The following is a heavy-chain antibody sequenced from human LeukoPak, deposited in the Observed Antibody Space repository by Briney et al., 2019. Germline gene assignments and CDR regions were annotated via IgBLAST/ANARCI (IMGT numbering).Heavy chain of an antibody. CDR2: IRYDGSNK. J-gene: IGHJ4*02. Sequence: GGSLRLSRAASGFTFSSYGMHWVRQAPGKGLEWVAFIRYDGSNKYYADSVKGRFTISRDNSKNTLYLHVNSLRPEDTAVYYCARSPYQVLRYFDWLFPPPDYWGQGTLVTVSS. CDR3: ARSPYQVLRYFDWLFPPPDY. D-gene: IGHD3-9*01. CDR1: GFTFSSYG. V-gene: IGHV3-30*02.